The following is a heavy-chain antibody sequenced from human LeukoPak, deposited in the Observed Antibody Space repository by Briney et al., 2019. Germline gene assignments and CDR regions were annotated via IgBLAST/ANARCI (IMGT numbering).Heavy chain of an antibody. D-gene: IGHD3-3*01. Sequence: GGSLRLSCAASGFTFSSYWMSWVRQAPGKGLEWVSALSGSGGSAYYADSVKGRFTISRDNSKNTLNLQMNSLRADDTAVYYCAKDYYDFWSGPVDYWGQGTLVTVSS. CDR1: GFTFSSYW. V-gene: IGHV3-23*01. J-gene: IGHJ4*02. CDR3: AKDYYDFWSGPVDY. CDR2: LSGSGGSA.